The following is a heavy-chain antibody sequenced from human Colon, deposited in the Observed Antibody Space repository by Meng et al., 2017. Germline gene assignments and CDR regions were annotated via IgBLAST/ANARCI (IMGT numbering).Heavy chain of an antibody. CDR2: FFHTGRT. D-gene: IGHD3/OR15-3a*01. V-gene: IGHV4-4*02. CDR3: ARHISILGQRGFDY. J-gene: IGHJ4*02. Sequence: VPLQESGPGLVKPSGTLSLPCAVFGGSFSSNWWSWVRQPPGKGLEWIGEFFHTGRTNYDPSLKSRVTISVDKSNNQFSPKLTSVTAADTAVYYCARHISILGQRGFDYWGQGTLVTVSS. CDR1: GGSFSSNW.